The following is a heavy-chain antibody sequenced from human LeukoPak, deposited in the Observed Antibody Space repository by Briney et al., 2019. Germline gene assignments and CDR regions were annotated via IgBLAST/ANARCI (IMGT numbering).Heavy chain of an antibody. J-gene: IGHJ6*03. CDR1: GFTFSSYA. CDR2: ISASGGST. CDR3: AKTEATVTGDYYYYYYMDV. Sequence: PGGSLRLSCAASGFTFSSYAMSWVRQAPGKGLEWVSAISASGGSTYYADSVKGRFTISRDNSKNTLYLQMNSLRAEDTAVYYCAKTEATVTGDYYYYYYMDVWGKGTTVTVSS. V-gene: IGHV3-23*01. D-gene: IGHD4-17*01.